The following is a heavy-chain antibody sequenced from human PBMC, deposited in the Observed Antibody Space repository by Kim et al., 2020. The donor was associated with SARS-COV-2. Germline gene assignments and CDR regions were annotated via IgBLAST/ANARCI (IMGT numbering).Heavy chain of an antibody. Sequence: GGSLRLSCVASGFTLGDYAMHWVRQVPGKGLEWVSGISWNSDRIDYADSVKGRFTISRDNAKNSLYLQMNSLRTEDTALYYCARAPHLEGIDYYYGMDVWGRGTTLTVSS. V-gene: IGHV3-9*01. CDR1: GFTLGDYA. D-gene: IGHD3-3*01. CDR2: ISWNSDRI. J-gene: IGHJ6*02. CDR3: ARAPHLEGIDYYYGMDV.